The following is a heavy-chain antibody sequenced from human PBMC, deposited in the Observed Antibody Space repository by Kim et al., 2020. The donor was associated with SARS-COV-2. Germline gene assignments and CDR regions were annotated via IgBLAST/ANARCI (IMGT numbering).Heavy chain of an antibody. CDR1: GFTFSSYA. Sequence: GGSLRLSCAASGFTFSSYAMHWVRQAPGKGLEWVAVISYDGSNKYYADSVKGRFTISRDNSKNTLYLQMNSLRAEDTAVYYCARMSGYSYDLGGSYWGQGTLVTVSS. CDR2: ISYDGSNK. J-gene: IGHJ4*02. CDR3: ARMSGYSYDLGGSY. D-gene: IGHD5-18*01. V-gene: IGHV3-30-3*01.